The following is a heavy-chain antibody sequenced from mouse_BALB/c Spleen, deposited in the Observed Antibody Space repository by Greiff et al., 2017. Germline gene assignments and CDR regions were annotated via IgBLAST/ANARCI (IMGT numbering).Heavy chain of an antibody. J-gene: IGHJ2*01. CDR3: AKGMGDYDGRLDY. Sequence: QVQLQQPGAELVQPGASVRLSCKASGYTFTSYWMHWVKQRPGQGLEWIGEIDPSDSYTNYNQTYKGKATLTVDKSSSTAYMQLSRLTAEASAVYCCAKGMGDYDGRLDYWGQGTTLTVSS. D-gene: IGHD2-4*01. V-gene: IGHV1-69*02. CDR2: IDPSDSYT. CDR1: GYTFTSYW.